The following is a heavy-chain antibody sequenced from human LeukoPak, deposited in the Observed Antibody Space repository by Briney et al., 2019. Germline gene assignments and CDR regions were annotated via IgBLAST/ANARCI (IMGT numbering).Heavy chain of an antibody. D-gene: IGHD2-2*01. CDR1: AFTLSSYS. Sequence: AGSLRLSCAASAFTLSSYSMHWVRQAQGKGLVWVSRTKSDGTRTGQADSVKGRFTISRDNAKNTLYLQKNSLRAEETAVYCCARAPACSNNACYPNLLDNWGRGRLVCVSS. CDR3: ARAPACSNNACYPNLLDN. V-gene: IGHV3-74*01. CDR2: TKSDGTRT. J-gene: IGHJ4*02.